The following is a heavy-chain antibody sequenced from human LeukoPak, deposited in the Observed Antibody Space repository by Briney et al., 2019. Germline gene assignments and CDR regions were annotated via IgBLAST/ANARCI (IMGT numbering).Heavy chain of an antibody. CDR1: GFTFSSYA. V-gene: IGHV3-23*01. J-gene: IGHJ6*02. Sequence: HPGGSLRLSCAASGFTFSSYAMSWVRQAPGKGLEWVSAISGSGGSTYYADSVKGRFTISRDNSKNTLYLQVNSLRAEDTAVYYCAKSTTVGSYYGMDVWGQGTTVTVSS. CDR2: ISGSGGST. CDR3: AKSTTVGSYYGMDV. D-gene: IGHD2-2*01.